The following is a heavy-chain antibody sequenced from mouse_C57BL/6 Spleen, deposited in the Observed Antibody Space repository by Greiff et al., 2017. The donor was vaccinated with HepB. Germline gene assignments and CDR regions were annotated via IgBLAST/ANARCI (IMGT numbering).Heavy chain of an antibody. Sequence: EVQLQQSGAELVRPGASVKLSCTASGFNIKDDYMHWVKQRPEQGLEWIGWIDPENGDTEYASKFQGKATITADTSSNTAYLQLSSLTSEDTAVYCCTPITGTGFAYWGQGTLVTVSA. CDR3: TPITGTGFAY. J-gene: IGHJ3*01. CDR1: GFNIKDDY. V-gene: IGHV14-4*01. CDR2: IDPENGDT. D-gene: IGHD4-1*01.